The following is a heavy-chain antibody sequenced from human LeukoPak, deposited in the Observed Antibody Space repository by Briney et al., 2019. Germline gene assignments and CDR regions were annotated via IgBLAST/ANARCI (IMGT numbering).Heavy chain of an antibody. CDR2: ITGGGSGI. V-gene: IGHV3-23*01. Sequence: GASLRLTCAASGFTFSNYAMSWVRQAPGKGLEWVSAITGGGSGIYYADSMKSRFTISRDNSKNTLYLQINSLRAEDTAVYYCAKWGDYDVLTGYYVSDYWGQGTLVTVSS. CDR3: AKWGDYDVLTGYYVSDY. CDR1: GFTFSNYA. J-gene: IGHJ4*02. D-gene: IGHD3-9*01.